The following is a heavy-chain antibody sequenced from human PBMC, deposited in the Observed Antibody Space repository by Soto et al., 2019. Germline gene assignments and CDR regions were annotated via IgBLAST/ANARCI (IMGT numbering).Heavy chain of an antibody. Sequence: PGGSLRLSCTASGFTFSAYAMAWVRQAPEKGLEWVSAVTKSGNTYYVDSVKGRFIISRDNSKGILYLQMNSLRAEDTAVYYCAKRRTYRGDAFCFDNWGQGTLVTVSS. CDR3: AKRRTYRGDAFCFDN. CDR1: GFTFSAYA. J-gene: IGHJ4*02. CDR2: VTKSGNT. D-gene: IGHD5-12*01. V-gene: IGHV3-23*01.